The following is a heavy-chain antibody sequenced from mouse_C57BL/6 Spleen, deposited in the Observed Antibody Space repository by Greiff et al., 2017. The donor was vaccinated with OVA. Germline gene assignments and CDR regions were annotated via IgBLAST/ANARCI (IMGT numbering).Heavy chain of an antibody. CDR2: INYDGSST. J-gene: IGHJ2*01. D-gene: IGHD1-1*01. Sequence: EVHLVESEGGLVQPGSSMKLSCTASGFTFSDYYMAWVRQVPEKGLEWVANINYDGSSTYYLDSLKSRFIISRDNAKNILYLQMSSLKSEDTATYYCARVHYGSSFFDYWGQGTTLTVSS. V-gene: IGHV5-16*01. CDR1: GFTFSDYY. CDR3: ARVHYGSSFFDY.